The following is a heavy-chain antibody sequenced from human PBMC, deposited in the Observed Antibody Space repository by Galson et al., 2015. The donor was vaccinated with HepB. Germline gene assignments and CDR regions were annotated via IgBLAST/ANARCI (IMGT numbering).Heavy chain of an antibody. J-gene: IGHJ1*01. Sequence: SLRLSCAASGFTFSIYSMNWVRQAPGKGLEWLSYISTSSTTIYYADSVKGRFTISRDNAKNSLYLQMNSLRAEDSAVYYCAREGIIDYEYFQHWGQGTLVTVSS. CDR3: AREGIIDYEYFQH. CDR1: GFTFSIYS. D-gene: IGHD3-9*01. V-gene: IGHV3-48*01. CDR2: ISTSSTTI.